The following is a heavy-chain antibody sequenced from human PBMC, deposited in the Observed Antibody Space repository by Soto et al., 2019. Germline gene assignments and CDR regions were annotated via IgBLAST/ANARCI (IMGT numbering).Heavy chain of an antibody. J-gene: IGHJ6*02. V-gene: IGHV3-33*01. Sequence: QVQLVESGGGVVQPGRSLRLSCAASGFTFSSYGMHWVRQAPGKGLEWVAVIWYDGTNKYYADSVKGRFTISRDNSKNTLYLQMTSLRAEDTAVYYCARERGAAAGTRYYYGMDVWGQGTTVTVSS. CDR1: GFTFSSYG. D-gene: IGHD6-13*01. CDR2: IWYDGTNK. CDR3: ARERGAAAGTRYYYGMDV.